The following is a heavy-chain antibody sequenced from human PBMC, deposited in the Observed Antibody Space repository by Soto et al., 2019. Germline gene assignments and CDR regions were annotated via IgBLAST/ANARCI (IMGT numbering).Heavy chain of an antibody. V-gene: IGHV3-48*03. CDR2: ISSSGSTI. Sequence: LSLSCAASGFTFSSYEMNWVRQAPGKGLEWVSYISSSGSTIYYADSVKGRFTISRDNAKNSLYLQMNSLRAEDTAVYYCARDAAARYYYYGMDVWGQGTTVTVSS. CDR3: ARDAAARYYYYGMDV. CDR1: GFTFSSYE. D-gene: IGHD6-13*01. J-gene: IGHJ6*02.